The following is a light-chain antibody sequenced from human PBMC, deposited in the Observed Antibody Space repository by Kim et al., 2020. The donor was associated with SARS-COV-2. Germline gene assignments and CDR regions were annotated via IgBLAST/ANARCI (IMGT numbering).Light chain of an antibody. CDR1: QDIRDY. V-gene: IGKV1-27*01. Sequence: PSVGDRFTIPCRASQDIRDYVGWYQQKPGQVPKLLIFAASTLHSGVPSRFSGSGSGTHFTLTISSLQPEDVATYYCQKYDSVPLTFGGGTKVDIK. CDR3: QKYDSVPLT. J-gene: IGKJ4*01. CDR2: AAS.